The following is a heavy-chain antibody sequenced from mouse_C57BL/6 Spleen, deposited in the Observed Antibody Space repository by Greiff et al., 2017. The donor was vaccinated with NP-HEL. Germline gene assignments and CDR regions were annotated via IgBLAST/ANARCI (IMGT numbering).Heavy chain of an antibody. CDR1: GFTFSSYA. CDR2: ISSGGDYI. V-gene: IGHV5-9-1*02. Sequence: EVQLVESGEGLVKPGGSLKLSCAASGFTFSSYAMSWVRQTPEKRLEWVAYISSGGDYIYYADTVKGRFTISSDNARNTLYLQMSSLKSEDTAMYYCTKSYGYRAWFAYWGQGTLVTVSA. J-gene: IGHJ3*01. CDR3: TKSYGYRAWFAY. D-gene: IGHD2-2*01.